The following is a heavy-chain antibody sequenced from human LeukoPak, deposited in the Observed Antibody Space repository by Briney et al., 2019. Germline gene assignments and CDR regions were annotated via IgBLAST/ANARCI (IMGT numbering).Heavy chain of an antibody. CDR2: ISSSGNT. CDR3: ARLGAGPTYYDFWSGYSSFYFGY. J-gene: IGHJ4*02. CDR1: GGSTSSGNYY. Sequence: SETLSLTCTVSGGSTSSGNYYWGWIRQPPGKGLEWIGGISSSGNTYYNPSLKSRITISIDTSKNHFSLKLSSVSAADTAVHYCARLGAGPTYYDFWSGYSSFYFGYWGQGTLVTVSS. D-gene: IGHD3-3*01. V-gene: IGHV4-39*02.